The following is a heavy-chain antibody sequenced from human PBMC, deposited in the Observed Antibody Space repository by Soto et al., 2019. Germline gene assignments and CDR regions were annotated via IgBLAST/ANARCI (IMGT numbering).Heavy chain of an antibody. CDR3: AKRGSGSQFDY. Sequence: EVQLLESGGGLVQPGGYLRISCAASGLTFSSYAMSWVRQAPGKGLEWVSVISGSGGSTYYADSVKGRFTISRDNSKNTLYLQMNSLRAEDTAVYYCAKRGSGSQFDYWGQATLVTVSS. J-gene: IGHJ4*02. CDR1: GLTFSSYA. V-gene: IGHV3-23*01. D-gene: IGHD1-26*01. CDR2: ISGSGGST.